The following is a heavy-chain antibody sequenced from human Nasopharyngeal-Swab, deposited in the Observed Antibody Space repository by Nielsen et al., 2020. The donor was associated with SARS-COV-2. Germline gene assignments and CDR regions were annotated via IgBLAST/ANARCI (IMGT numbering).Heavy chain of an antibody. Sequence: ASVKVSCKASGYTFTSYYMHWVRQAPGQGLEWMGIINPSGGSTSYAQKFQGRVTMTRDTSTSTVYMELSSLRSEDTAVYYCASPHNWGDALDIWGQGTMVTVSS. CDR1: GYTFTSYY. CDR2: INPSGGST. J-gene: IGHJ3*02. CDR3: ASPHNWGDALDI. V-gene: IGHV1-46*01. D-gene: IGHD7-27*01.